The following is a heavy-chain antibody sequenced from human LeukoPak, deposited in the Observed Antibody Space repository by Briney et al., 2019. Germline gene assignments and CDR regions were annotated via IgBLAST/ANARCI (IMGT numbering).Heavy chain of an antibody. CDR1: GLTFSSYE. CDR3: ARGLSVVVAATPLGYFDY. V-gene: IGHV3-48*03. Sequence: GSLRLSCAASGLTFSSYEMNWVRQAPGKGLEWVSYISSSGSTIYYADSVKGRFTISRDNAKNSLYLQMNSLRAEDTAVYYCARGLSVVVAATPLGYFDYWGQGTLVTVSS. J-gene: IGHJ4*02. D-gene: IGHD2-15*01. CDR2: ISSSGSTI.